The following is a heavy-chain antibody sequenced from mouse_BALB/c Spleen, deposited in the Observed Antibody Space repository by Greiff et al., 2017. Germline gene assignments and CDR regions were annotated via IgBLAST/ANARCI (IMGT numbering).Heavy chain of an antibody. CDR2: IHYSGST. CDR3: ARDGAGTSY. J-gene: IGHJ2*01. V-gene: IGHV3-1*02. Sequence: DVQLQESGPDLVKPSQSLSLTCTVTGYSITSSYSWHWIRQFPGNKLEWMGYIHYSGSTNYNPSLKSRISITRDTSKNQFFLQLNSVTTEDTATYYCARDGAGTSYWGQGTTLTVSS. CDR1: GYSITSSYS. D-gene: IGHD4-1*01.